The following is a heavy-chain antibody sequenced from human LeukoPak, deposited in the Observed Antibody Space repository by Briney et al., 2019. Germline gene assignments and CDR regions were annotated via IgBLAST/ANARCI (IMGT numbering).Heavy chain of an antibody. Sequence: ASVKVSCKASGYTFTSYGISWVRQAPGQGLEWMGWISAYNGNTNYAQKLQGRVTMTTDTSTSTAYMELRSPRSDDTAVYYCARGPPSRRYYYDSSGYYPYYYYMDVWGKGTTVTVSS. CDR1: GYTFTSYG. V-gene: IGHV1-18*01. CDR2: ISAYNGNT. CDR3: ARGPPSRRYYYDSSGYYPYYYYMDV. J-gene: IGHJ6*03. D-gene: IGHD3-22*01.